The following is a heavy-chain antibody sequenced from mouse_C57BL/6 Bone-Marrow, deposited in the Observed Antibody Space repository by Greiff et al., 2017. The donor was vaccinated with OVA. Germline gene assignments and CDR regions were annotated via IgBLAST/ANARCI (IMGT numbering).Heavy chain of an antibody. D-gene: IGHD2-2*01. CDR1: GYTFTSYW. Sequence: QVQLQQPGAELVMPGASVKLSCKASGYTFTSYWMHWVKQRPGQGLEWIGEIDPSDSYTNYNQKFKGKSTLTVDKSSRKAYMQLSSLTSEDSAVYYCARPIYYGYDGPFAYWGQGTLVTVSA. J-gene: IGHJ3*01. CDR2: IDPSDSYT. CDR3: ARPIYYGYDGPFAY. V-gene: IGHV1-69*01.